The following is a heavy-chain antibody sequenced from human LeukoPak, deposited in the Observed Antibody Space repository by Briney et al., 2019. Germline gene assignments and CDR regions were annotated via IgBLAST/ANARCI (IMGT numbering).Heavy chain of an antibody. Sequence: PSETLSLTCTVSGGSITTYYWNWIRQPPGMELEWMWYIYHSGSTNYNPSIQSRVTISLDTSKNQFSLNLNSVTAADTAVYYCARSTGSQYDYWGQGTLVTVSS. J-gene: IGHJ4*02. CDR1: GGSITTYY. CDR3: ARSTGSQYDY. CDR2: IYHSGST. V-gene: IGHV4-59*01. D-gene: IGHD3-10*01.